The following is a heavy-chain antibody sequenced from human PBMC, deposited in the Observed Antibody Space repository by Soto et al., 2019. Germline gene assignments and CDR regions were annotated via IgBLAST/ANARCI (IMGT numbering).Heavy chain of an antibody. CDR1: GYTSTGYG. Sequence: ASLTVSSTTSGYTSTGYGISLVRRAPGQGLEWMGWISAYNGNTNYAQKLQGRVTMTTDTSTSTAYMELRSLRSDDTAVYYCATMGYYYYYGMDVWGQGTTVTVSS. V-gene: IGHV1-18*04. CDR3: ATMGYYYYYGMDV. J-gene: IGHJ6*02. CDR2: ISAYNGNT.